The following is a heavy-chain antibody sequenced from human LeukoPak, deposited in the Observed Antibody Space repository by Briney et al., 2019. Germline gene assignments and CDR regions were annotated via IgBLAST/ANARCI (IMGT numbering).Heavy chain of an antibody. CDR3: ARAGYSYGTGYYFDY. CDR2: IYYTGAT. V-gene: IGHV4-59*01. Sequence: PSETLSLTCTVSGGSISTYYWIWIRLPPGKGLEWIGYIYYTGATYYNPSLKSRVTISLDTSKNHFSLKLSSVTAADAAVYYCARAGYSYGTGYYFDYWGQGALVTVSS. J-gene: IGHJ4*02. CDR1: GGSISTYY. D-gene: IGHD5-18*01.